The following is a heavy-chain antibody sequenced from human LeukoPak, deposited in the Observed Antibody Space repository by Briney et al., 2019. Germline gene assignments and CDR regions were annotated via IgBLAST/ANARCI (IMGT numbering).Heavy chain of an antibody. J-gene: IGHJ4*02. D-gene: IGHD5-24*01. V-gene: IGHV4-59*01. CDR3: ARGDGYIYY. Sequence: SETLSLTCTVSGGSISSYSWSWLRQPPGKGLEWLGYIYYTGSTNYNPSLNSRVTISVDTSKSQISLQLRSVTAADTAVYYCARGDGYIYYWGQGTLVTVSS. CDR2: IYYTGST. CDR1: GGSISSYS.